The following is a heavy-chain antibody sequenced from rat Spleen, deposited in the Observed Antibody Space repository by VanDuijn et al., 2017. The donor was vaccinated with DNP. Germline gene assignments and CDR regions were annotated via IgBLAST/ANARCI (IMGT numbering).Heavy chain of an antibody. CDR3: TTGRDTYAGFDY. J-gene: IGHJ3*01. CDR1: GCTFSNYY. D-gene: IGHD2-1*01. CDR2: ISTGGGNT. Sequence: EVQLVESGGGLVQPGRSMKLSCAVSGCTFSNYYMAWVRQAPTKGLEWVASISTGGGNTYYRDSVKGRFTISRDNAKSSLYLQMDSLRSEDTATYYCTTGRDTYAGFDYWGHGTLVTVSS. V-gene: IGHV5-25*01.